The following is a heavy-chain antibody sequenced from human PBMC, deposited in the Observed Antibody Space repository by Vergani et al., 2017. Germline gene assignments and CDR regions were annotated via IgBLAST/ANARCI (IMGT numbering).Heavy chain of an antibody. CDR2: INTGNGNT. Sequence: QVQLVQSGAEVKKPGASVKVSCKASGYTFTSYAMHWVRQAPGQRLEWMGWINTGNGNTKYSQKFQGRVTITRDTSASTAYMELSSLRSEDTAVYYCARCSGYYYDSSGYYMGWGQGTLVTVSS. V-gene: IGHV1-3*04. D-gene: IGHD3-22*01. CDR3: ARCSGYYYDSSGYYMG. J-gene: IGHJ4*02. CDR1: GYTFTSYA.